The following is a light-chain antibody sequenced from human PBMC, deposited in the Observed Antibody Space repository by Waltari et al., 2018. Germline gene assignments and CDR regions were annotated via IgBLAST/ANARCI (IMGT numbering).Light chain of an antibody. CDR1: SGHSSNI. CDR2: VNSDGSH. J-gene: IGLJ3*02. CDR3: ETGGHGTWV. Sequence: QLVLTQSPSASASLGASVKLTCTLSSGHSSNIIAWLQQRPERGPRYLMKVNSDGSHSKGDDIPDRFSGSSSGAERYPTISSLQSEDEADYYCETGGHGTWVFGGGTKLTVL. V-gene: IGLV4-69*01.